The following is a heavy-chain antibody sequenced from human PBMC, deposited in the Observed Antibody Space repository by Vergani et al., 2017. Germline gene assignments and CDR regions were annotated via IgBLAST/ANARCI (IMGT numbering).Heavy chain of an antibody. CDR2: IYNSGST. V-gene: IGHV4-30-4*01. Sequence: QVQLQESGPGLVKPSQTLSLTCTVSGGSISSGDYYWSWIRQPPGKGLEWIGYIYNSGSTYYNPSLKSRVTISVDTSKNQFSLKLSSVTAADTAVYYCAREAHYYDSSGYYCRAFDIWGQGTMVTVSS. CDR3: AREAHYYDSSGYYCRAFDI. J-gene: IGHJ3*02. CDR1: GGSISSGDYY. D-gene: IGHD3-22*01.